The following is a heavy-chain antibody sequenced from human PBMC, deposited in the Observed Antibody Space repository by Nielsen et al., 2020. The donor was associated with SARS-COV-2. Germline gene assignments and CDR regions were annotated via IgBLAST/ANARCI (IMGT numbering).Heavy chain of an antibody. CDR3: ARGRTLQRVWFDP. Sequence: ASVKVSCKASGYTFTSYDINWVRQATGQGLEWMGWMNPNSGNTNYAQKLQGRVTMTTDTSTSTAYMELRSLRSDDTAVYYCARGRTLQRVWFDPWGQGTLVTVSS. J-gene: IGHJ5*02. CDR1: GYTFTSYD. CDR2: MNPNSGNT. V-gene: IGHV1-8*01. D-gene: IGHD4-11*01.